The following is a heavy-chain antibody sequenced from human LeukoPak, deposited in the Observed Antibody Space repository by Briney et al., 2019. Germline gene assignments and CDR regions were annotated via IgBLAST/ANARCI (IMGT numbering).Heavy chain of an antibody. CDR2: INHSGST. J-gene: IGHJ4*02. V-gene: IGHV4-34*01. D-gene: IGHD3-10*01. Sequence: SETLSLTCAVYGGSFSGYYWSWIRQPPGKGLEWIGEINHSGSTNYNPSLKSRVTISVDTSKNQFSLKLSSVTAADTAVYYCARGRIAYYYGSGSSFGYWGQGTLVTVSS. CDR3: ARGRIAYYYGSGSSFGY. CDR1: GGSFSGYY.